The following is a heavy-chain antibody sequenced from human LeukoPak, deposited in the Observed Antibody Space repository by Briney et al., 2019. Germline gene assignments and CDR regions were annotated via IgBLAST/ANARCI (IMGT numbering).Heavy chain of an antibody. CDR3: ASRSSIWSGYQDTLYYFDS. CDR1: GGSISSYY. Sequence: PSETLSLTCTVSGGSISSYYWSWIRQPPGKRLEWIGHIYYSGSTNYNPSLKSRVTISVDTSKNQFSLKLSSMTAADTAVYYCASRSSIWSGYQDTLYYFDSWGQGTLVTVSS. D-gene: IGHD3-3*01. V-gene: IGHV4-59*01. J-gene: IGHJ4*02. CDR2: IYYSGST.